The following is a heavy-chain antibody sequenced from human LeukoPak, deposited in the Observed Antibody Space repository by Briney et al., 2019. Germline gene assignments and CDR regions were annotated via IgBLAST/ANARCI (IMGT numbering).Heavy chain of an antibody. CDR3: ARPLWLPGGYYFYGMDV. J-gene: IGHJ6*02. V-gene: IGHV3-21*01. CDR1: GLTFSSYS. Sequence: GGSLRLSCAASGLTFSSYSMNWVRQAPGKGLEWVSSISSSSSYIYYADSVKGRFTISRDNAKNSLYLQMNSLRAEDTAVYYCARPLWLPGGYYFYGMDVWGRGSTETVPS. D-gene: IGHD6-19*01. CDR2: ISSSSSYI.